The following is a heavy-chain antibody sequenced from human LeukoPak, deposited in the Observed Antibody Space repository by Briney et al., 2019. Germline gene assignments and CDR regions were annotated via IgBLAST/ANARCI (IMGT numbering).Heavy chain of an antibody. CDR3: ARAPTGQIDY. CDR1: GFTFDDYG. Sequence: GGSLRLSCAASGFTFDDYGMSWVRQAPGKGLEWVSGINWNGGSTGYADSVTGRFTISRDNAKNSLYLQTSSLRAEDTAVYYCARAPTGQIDYWGQGTLVTVSS. CDR2: INWNGGST. V-gene: IGHV3-20*04. J-gene: IGHJ4*02. D-gene: IGHD3-9*01.